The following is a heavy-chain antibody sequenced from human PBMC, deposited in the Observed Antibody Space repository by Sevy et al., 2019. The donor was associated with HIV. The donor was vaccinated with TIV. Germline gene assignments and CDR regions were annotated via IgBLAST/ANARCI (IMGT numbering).Heavy chain of an antibody. CDR1: GYTFTAYY. D-gene: IGHD3-16*01. CDR3: ARGPSHGGFDS. J-gene: IGHJ4*02. CDR2: IDPNGGGT. Sequence: ASVKVSSRASGYTFTAYYIHWLRQAPGQGPEWMGWIDPNGGGTYPAQNFQGRLTITRNTSISTVYMALSRLTSADTAVYFCARGPSHGGFDSWGQGTRVTVSS. V-gene: IGHV1-2*02.